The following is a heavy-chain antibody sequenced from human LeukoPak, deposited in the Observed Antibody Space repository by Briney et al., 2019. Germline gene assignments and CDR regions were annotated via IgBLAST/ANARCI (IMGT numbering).Heavy chain of an antibody. J-gene: IGHJ4*02. CDR2: ISGSGGST. D-gene: IGHD6-6*01. CDR1: GFTFSSYA. V-gene: IGHV3-23*01. CDR3: AKDLRRIAARPGYFDY. Sequence: GGSLRLSCAASGFTFSSYAMRWVRQAPGKGLEWVSAISGSGGSTYYADSVKGRFTISRDNSKNTLYLQMNSLRAEDTAVYYCAKDLRRIAARPGYFDYWGQGTLVTVSS.